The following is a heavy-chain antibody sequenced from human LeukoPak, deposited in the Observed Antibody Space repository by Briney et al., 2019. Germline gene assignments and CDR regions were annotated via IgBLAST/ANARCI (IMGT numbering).Heavy chain of an antibody. CDR1: GYTFTKSY. CDR3: ARIRDGYNDAYDI. J-gene: IGHJ3*02. D-gene: IGHD5-24*01. V-gene: IGHV1-46*01. CDR2: INPGGDNT. Sequence: ASVKVSCKASGYTFTKSYIHWVRQAPGQRLEWMGLINPGGDNTDYAQNFQGRLTMTSDTSARTVYMELSGLRSEDTAVYYCARIRDGYNDAYDIWGQRTVVTVPS.